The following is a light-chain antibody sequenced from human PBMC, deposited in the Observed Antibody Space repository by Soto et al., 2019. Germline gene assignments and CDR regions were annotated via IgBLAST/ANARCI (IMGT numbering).Light chain of an antibody. Sequence: DIPMTQSPFSLAASVGDSVTLTCRASQRITSYLNWYQQKLGKAPKLLIFAASNLKSGVPSRFSGNGFGTVFTLSITSLQPEDFATYYCQQSYTAPYTFGQGTKLEIK. V-gene: IGKV1-39*01. CDR3: QQSYTAPYT. CDR1: QRITSY. CDR2: AAS. J-gene: IGKJ2*01.